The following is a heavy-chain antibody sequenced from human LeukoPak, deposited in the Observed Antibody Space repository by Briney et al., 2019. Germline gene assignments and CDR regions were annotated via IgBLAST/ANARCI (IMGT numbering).Heavy chain of an antibody. Sequence: GASGKFSCRAPGFTFTSSAMQWGRQARGQRLKWKGWIVVGSGNTNYAQKFQERVTITRDMSTSTAYMELSSLRSEDTAVYYCAAEGVRLSAPDYWGQGTLVTVSS. CDR1: GFTFTSSA. CDR3: AAEGVRLSAPDY. CDR2: IVVGSGNT. D-gene: IGHD3-16*02. V-gene: IGHV1-58*02. J-gene: IGHJ4*02.